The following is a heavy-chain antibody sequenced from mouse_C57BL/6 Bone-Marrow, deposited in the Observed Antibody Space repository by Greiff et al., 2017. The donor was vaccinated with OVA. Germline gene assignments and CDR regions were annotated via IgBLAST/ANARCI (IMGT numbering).Heavy chain of an antibody. CDR1: GFTFSSYA. CDR2: ISDGGSYT. V-gene: IGHV5-4*01. J-gene: IGHJ4*01. CDR3: ARDKLPYYAMDY. Sequence: EVQLMESGGGLVKPGGSLKLSCAASGFTFSSYAMSWVRQTPEKRLEWVATISDGGSYTYYPDNVKGRFTISRDNAKNNLYLQMSHLKSEDTAMYYCARDKLPYYAMDYWGQGTSVTVSS. D-gene: IGHD1-1*01.